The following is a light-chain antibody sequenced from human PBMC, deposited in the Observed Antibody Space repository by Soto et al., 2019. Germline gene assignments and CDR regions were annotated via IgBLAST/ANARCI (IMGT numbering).Light chain of an antibody. J-gene: IGKJ3*01. CDR3: QQYNNWPPVT. V-gene: IGKV3-11*01. CDR2: ATS. CDR1: QSIGNY. Sequence: EVVLTQSPATLSLSPGEGATLSCRASQSIGNYLAWYQQKPGQAHRLIIYATSKRATGIPARFSGSGSGTDFTLTISSLEPEDFAVYYCQQYNNWPPVTFGPGTKVDI.